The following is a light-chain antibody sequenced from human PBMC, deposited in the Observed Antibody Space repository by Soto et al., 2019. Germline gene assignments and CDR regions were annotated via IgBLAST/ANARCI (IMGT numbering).Light chain of an antibody. CDR3: QQYNNWPWT. J-gene: IGKJ1*01. CDR2: GAS. V-gene: IGKV3-20*01. Sequence: EIVLTQSPGTLSLSPGERATLSCRASQSVSSSYLAWYQQKPGQAPRLLIYGASSRATGIPDRFSGSVSGTDFTLTISSLQSEDFAVCYCQQYNNWPWTFGQGTKVDIK. CDR1: QSVSSSY.